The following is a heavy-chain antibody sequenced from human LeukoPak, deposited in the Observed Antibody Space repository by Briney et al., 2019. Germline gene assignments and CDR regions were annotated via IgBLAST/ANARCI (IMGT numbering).Heavy chain of an antibody. CDR3: VKDRAVQLEPGLLGDAFDI. V-gene: IGHV3-64D*06. CDR1: GFTFSSYA. J-gene: IGHJ3*02. Sequence: GGSLRLSCSASGFTFSSYAMHWVRQAPGKGLEYVSAISSNGGSTYYADSVKGRFTISRDNSKNTLYLQMSSLRAEDTAVYYCVKDRAVQLEPGLLGDAFDIWGQGTVVTVSS. D-gene: IGHD1-1*01. CDR2: ISSNGGST.